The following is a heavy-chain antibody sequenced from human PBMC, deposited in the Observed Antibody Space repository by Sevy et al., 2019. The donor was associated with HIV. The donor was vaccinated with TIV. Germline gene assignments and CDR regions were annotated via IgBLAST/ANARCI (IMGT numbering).Heavy chain of an antibody. Sequence: GGSLRLSCTASGFTFTYAWMSWVRQAPGKGLEWVGRIKARADGGTADYAAPVKGRFTISRDNVKNSLYLQMNSLRAEDTAVYYCVREAANVRYFDSWGQGILVTVSS. J-gene: IGHJ4*02. CDR1: GFTFTYAW. CDR2: IKARADGGTA. V-gene: IGHV3-15*01. D-gene: IGHD3-10*02. CDR3: VREAANVRYFDS.